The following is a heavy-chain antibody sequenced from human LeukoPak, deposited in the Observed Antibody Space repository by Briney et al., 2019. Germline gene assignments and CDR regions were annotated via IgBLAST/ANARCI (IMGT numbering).Heavy chain of an antibody. Sequence: GGSLVLSCAVSGFTLSSYWMHWVRQAPGKGLEWVSRIYTGGSSPTYAESLKGRVTISRDNAKNTLYLQVNSLRAEDTAVYYCAELGITMIGGVWGKGTTVTISS. CDR3: AELGITMIGGV. V-gene: IGHV3-74*01. D-gene: IGHD3-10*02. CDR2: IYTGGSSP. J-gene: IGHJ6*04. CDR1: GFTLSSYW.